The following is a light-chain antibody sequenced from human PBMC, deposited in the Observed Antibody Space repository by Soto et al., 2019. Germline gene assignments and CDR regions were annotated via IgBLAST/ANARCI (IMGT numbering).Light chain of an antibody. J-gene: IGLJ1*01. CDR1: SSDVGTFNL. CDR3: V. V-gene: IGLV2-23*02. Sequence: QSVLTQVASVSGSPGQSITISCTGTSSDVGTFNLVSWYQQHPGKAPRLMIYEVIKRPSGVSNRFSGSKSGNTASLTISGLQAEDEAHCVYVFGTGTKVTVL. CDR2: EVI.